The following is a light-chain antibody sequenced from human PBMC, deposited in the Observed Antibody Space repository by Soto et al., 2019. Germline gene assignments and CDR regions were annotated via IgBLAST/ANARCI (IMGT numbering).Light chain of an antibody. CDR2: ENN. J-gene: IGLJ2*01. CDR1: SSNIGNND. Sequence: QSVLTQPPSVSAAPGQTVTISCSGSSSNIGNNDVSWYQQLPGTAPKLLIYENNKRPSGIPDRFSGSKSGTSATLGITGLQTGDEADYYCGTWDSRLSAVFGGGTKVTVL. V-gene: IGLV1-51*02. CDR3: GTWDSRLSAV.